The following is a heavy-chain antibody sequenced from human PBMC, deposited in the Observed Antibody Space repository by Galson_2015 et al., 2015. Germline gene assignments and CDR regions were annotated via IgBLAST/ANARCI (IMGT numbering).Heavy chain of an antibody. Sequence: PALVKPTQTLTLTCSFSGFSLDTREMSVAWVRQPPGKALEWLARIDWEDDKYYSPSLKTRLTISKDTSKNQVVLTMTDMDPVDTPTYYCARTNYESSAHISLNYYYYFMDVWGKGTRVTVSS. CDR2: IDWEDDK. D-gene: IGHD3-22*01. J-gene: IGHJ6*03. CDR1: GFSLDTREMS. CDR3: ARTNYESSAHISLNYYYYFMDV. V-gene: IGHV2-70*18.